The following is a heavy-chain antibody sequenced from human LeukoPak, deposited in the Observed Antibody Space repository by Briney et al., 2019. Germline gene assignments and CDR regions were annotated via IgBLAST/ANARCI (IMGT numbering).Heavy chain of an antibody. V-gene: IGHV3-49*03. Sequence: PGGSLRLSYTASGFTFGDYAMSWFRLAPGKGLEWVGFIRSKAYGGTTEYAASVKGRFTISRDDSKSIADLQMNSLRTEDTAVYYCSRATQPADYWGQGTLVTVSA. D-gene: IGHD2-2*01. J-gene: IGHJ4*02. CDR1: GFTFGDYA. CDR2: IRSKAYGGTT. CDR3: SRATQPADY.